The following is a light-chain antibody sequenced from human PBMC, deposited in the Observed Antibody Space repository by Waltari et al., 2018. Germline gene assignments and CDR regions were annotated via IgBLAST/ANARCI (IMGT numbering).Light chain of an antibody. CDR2: DAS. V-gene: IGKV3-15*01. CDR1: QSVSSN. J-gene: IGKJ2*03. CDR3: QQYNDWYR. Sequence: EKVMTQSPATLSVSPGEVVTLSCRASQSVSSNVAWYQHRPGQAPRLLIYDASTRASGIPARCSGSWSGTEFTLTISGLQSEDCALYYCQQYNDWYRFGQGTKLEIK.